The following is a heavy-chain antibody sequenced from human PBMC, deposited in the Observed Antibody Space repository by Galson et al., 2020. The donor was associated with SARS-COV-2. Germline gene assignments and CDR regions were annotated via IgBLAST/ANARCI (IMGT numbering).Heavy chain of an antibody. D-gene: IGHD5-18*01. CDR2: ISTSSSYT. Sequence: NSGGSLRLSCAPSGFPFSTYSMNWVRLATGKGLEWVSSISTSSSYTYYVDSVKGRFSIHRHNPSNSLYRKMNSLRAEYTAVYDCARDEGLRGYSYGRRYDGMDVWGQGTTVTVSS. CDR3: ARDEGLRGYSYGRRYDGMDV. V-gene: IGHV3-21*01. CDR1: GFPFSTYS. J-gene: IGHJ6*02.